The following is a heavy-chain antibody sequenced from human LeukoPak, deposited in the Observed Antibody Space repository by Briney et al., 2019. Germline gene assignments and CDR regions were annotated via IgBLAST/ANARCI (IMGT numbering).Heavy chain of an antibody. Sequence: GRSLRLSCAASGFTFSSYAMHWVRQAPGKGLEWVANIKQDGSEKYYVDSVKGRFTLSRDSAKNSLYLQMNSLRAEDTAVYYCARAEWSNWYFDLWGRGTLVTVSS. CDR1: GFTFSSYA. J-gene: IGHJ2*01. CDR2: IKQDGSEK. D-gene: IGHD3-3*01. V-gene: IGHV3-7*03. CDR3: ARAEWSNWYFDL.